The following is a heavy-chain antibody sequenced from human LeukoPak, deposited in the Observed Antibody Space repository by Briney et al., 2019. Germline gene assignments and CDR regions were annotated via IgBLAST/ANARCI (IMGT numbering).Heavy chain of an antibody. V-gene: IGHV3-33*01. Sequence: QPGGSLRLSCAASGFTFSNYGMHWVRQAPGKGLEWVAYIWYDGSNNYYTDSVKGRFTISRDNSENTLYLQMNSLRAEDTAVYYCARSYYYDSSHTADYWGQGTLVTVSS. CDR3: ARSYYYDSSHTADY. D-gene: IGHD3-22*01. J-gene: IGHJ4*02. CDR2: IWYDGSNN. CDR1: GFTFSNYG.